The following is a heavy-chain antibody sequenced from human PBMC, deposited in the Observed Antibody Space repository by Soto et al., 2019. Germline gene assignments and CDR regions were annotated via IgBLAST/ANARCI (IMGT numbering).Heavy chain of an antibody. D-gene: IGHD5-12*01. J-gene: IGHJ4*02. CDR1: GGSISGHA. Sequence: SETLSLTCTVSGGSISGHAWIWVRQPAGRGLEWIGHIYPSGSTSYNPSLRSRVTMSLDTSNNQIFLNLTSVTAADTAVFYCVRGRSYSVYDFWGPGTLVTVSS. CDR2: IYPSGST. CDR3: VRGRSYSVYDF. V-gene: IGHV4-4*07.